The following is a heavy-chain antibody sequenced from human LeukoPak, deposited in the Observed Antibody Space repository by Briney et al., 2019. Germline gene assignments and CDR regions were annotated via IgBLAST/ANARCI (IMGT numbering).Heavy chain of an antibody. V-gene: IGHV3-23*01. J-gene: IGHJ4*02. D-gene: IGHD6-13*01. CDR3: AKGGDSSSWLFDF. Sequence: GGSLRLSCAASGFRFSSYAMSWVRQAPGKGLEWVSALSGTGRSTYYADSVRGRFTISRDNSKNTLFLQVNSLRAEDTAVYYCAKGGDSSSWLFDFWGQGTLVTVSS. CDR2: LSGTGRST. CDR1: GFRFSSYA.